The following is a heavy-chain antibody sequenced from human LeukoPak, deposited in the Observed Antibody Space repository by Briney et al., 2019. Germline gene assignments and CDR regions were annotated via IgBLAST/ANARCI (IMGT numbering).Heavy chain of an antibody. D-gene: IGHD2-2*01. CDR3: AKGGRYCVSTTCYCSH. Sequence: GGSLRLSCAGSGFTFRNYWMHWVRQAPGKGLEWVSRINSDGSNTNYADSVKGRFTISRDNSKNTLYVQINSLRAEDTAVYYCAKGGRYCVSTTCYCSHWGQGTLVTVSS. CDR2: INSDGSNT. J-gene: IGHJ4*02. V-gene: IGHV3-74*01. CDR1: GFTFRNYW.